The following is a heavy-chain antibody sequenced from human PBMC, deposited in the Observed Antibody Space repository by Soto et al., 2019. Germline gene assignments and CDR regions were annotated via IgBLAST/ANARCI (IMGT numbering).Heavy chain of an antibody. V-gene: IGHV3-33*01. J-gene: IGHJ4*02. CDR2: IWYDGSNK. CDR1: GFTFSSYG. D-gene: IGHD2-15*01. CDR3: ARDGCSGGSCSIDY. Sequence: QVQLVESGGGVVQPGRSLRLSCAASGFTFSSYGMHWVRQAPGKGLEWVAVIWYDGSNKYYADSVKGRFTISRDNSKNTLYLQRNSLRAEDTAVYYCARDGCSGGSCSIDYWGQGTLVTVSS.